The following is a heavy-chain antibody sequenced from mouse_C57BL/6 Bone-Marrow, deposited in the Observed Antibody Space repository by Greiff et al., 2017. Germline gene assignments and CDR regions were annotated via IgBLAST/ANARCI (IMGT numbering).Heavy chain of an antibody. CDR3: ARSYYSGSSWIC. Sequence: VQLQQPGAELVRPGASVKLSCKASGYTFTSYWMHWVKQRPGQGLEWIGVIDPSDSYTNYNQKFKGKATLTVDTSSSAAYMQLSSLTSEDSAVYYSARSYYSGSSWICWGRGTTLTVS. D-gene: IGHD1-1*01. J-gene: IGHJ2*01. CDR1: GYTFTSYW. CDR2: IDPSDSYT. V-gene: IGHV1-59*01.